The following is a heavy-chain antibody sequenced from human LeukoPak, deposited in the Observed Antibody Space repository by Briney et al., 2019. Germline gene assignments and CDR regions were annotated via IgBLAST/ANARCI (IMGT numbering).Heavy chain of an antibody. CDR3: ARDDTIFGVVPRTDY. CDR2: ISAYNGNT. CDR1: GYTFTTYY. V-gene: IGHV1-18*04. Sequence: ASVKVSCKASGYTFTTYYIHWVRQAPGRGLEWMGWISAYNGNTNYAQKLQGRVTMTTDTSTSTAYMELRSLRSDDTAVYYCARDDTIFGVVPRTDYWGQGTLVTVSS. J-gene: IGHJ4*02. D-gene: IGHD3-3*01.